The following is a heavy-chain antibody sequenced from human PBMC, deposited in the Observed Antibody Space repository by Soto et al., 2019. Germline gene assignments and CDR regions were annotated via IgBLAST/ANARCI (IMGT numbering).Heavy chain of an antibody. CDR2: INPSGGST. D-gene: IGHD3-10*01. CDR3: ARDYYGSGSYSFHDNYYGMDV. CDR1: GYTFTRYY. J-gene: IGHJ6*02. Sequence: ASVKVSCKASGYTFTRYYMHWGRQAPGQRLEWMGIINPSGGSTSYAQKFQGRATMTRDTSTSTVYMELSSLRSEDTAVYYCARDYYGSGSYSFHDNYYGMDVWGQGTTVTVSS. V-gene: IGHV1-46*01.